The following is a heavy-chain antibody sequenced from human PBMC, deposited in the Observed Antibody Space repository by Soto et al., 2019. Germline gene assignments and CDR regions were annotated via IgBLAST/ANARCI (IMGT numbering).Heavy chain of an antibody. CDR2: IVVGSGNT. Sequence: AASVKVSCKASGFAFTSSAGQWVRQTRGQRLEWIGWIVVGSGNTNYAQKFQERVTITRDMSTSTAYMELSSLRSEDTAVYYCAATGNYYYYGMDVWGQGTTVTVSS. V-gene: IGHV1-58*01. CDR3: AATGNYYYYGMDV. D-gene: IGHD3-10*01. CDR1: GFAFTSSA. J-gene: IGHJ6*02.